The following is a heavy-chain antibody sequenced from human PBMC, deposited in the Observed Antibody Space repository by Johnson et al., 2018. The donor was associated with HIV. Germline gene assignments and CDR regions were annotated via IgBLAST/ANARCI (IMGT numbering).Heavy chain of an antibody. CDR1: GFTFSDYY. CDR3: QGDSGSYHGNDAFDI. Sequence: PLVESGGGLVKPGGSLRLSCAASGFTFSDYYMTWIRQAPGKGLEWVSYISSSGSTIYYADSVKGRFTISRDNAKNSLYLQMNSLRAEDTALYYCQGDSGSYHGNDAFDIWGQGTMVTVSS. V-gene: IGHV3-11*01. D-gene: IGHD1-26*01. J-gene: IGHJ3*02. CDR2: ISSSGSTI.